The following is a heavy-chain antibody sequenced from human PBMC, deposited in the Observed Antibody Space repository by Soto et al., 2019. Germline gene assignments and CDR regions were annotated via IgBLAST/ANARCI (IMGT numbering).Heavy chain of an antibody. J-gene: IGHJ4*02. CDR2: ISAYNGNT. CDR1: GYRFTSYG. D-gene: IGHD2-8*02. V-gene: IGHV1-18*01. Sequence: GASVKVSCKASGYRFTSYGRRWARLAPGQGLEWMGWISAYNGNTNYAQKLQGRVTMTTDTSTSTAYMELSSLRSEVSAVYYCAREEIVLPLQVYWGQGTLVTVSS. CDR3: AREEIVLPLQVY.